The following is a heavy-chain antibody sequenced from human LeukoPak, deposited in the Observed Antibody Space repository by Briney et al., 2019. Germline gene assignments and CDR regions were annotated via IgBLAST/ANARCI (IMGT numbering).Heavy chain of an antibody. D-gene: IGHD4-17*01. CDR1: GASIGSYF. CDR2: IYYGGST. CDR3: ARERGDYDSDNWFDS. Sequence: SETLSLTCTVSGASIGSYFWSWIRQPPGKGLEWIGYIYYGGSTNYNPSFESRITISVDTSKNRICLNLTSVTASDTAIYYCARERGDYDSDNWFDSWGQGTLVTVSS. J-gene: IGHJ5*01. V-gene: IGHV4-59*01.